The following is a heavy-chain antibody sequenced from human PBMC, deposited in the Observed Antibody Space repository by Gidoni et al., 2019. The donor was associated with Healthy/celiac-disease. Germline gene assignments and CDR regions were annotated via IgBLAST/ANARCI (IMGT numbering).Heavy chain of an antibody. V-gene: IGHV3-21*01. D-gene: IGHD1-26*01. CDR1: GFTFSSYS. CDR2: ISSSSSYI. J-gene: IGHJ3*02. CDR3: ARDVGQLLLRDAFDI. Sequence: EVQLVESGGGLVKPGGSLRLSCAASGFTFSSYSMNWVRQAPGKGLEWVSSISSSSSYIYYADSVKGRFTISRDNAKNSLYLQMNSLRAEDTAVYYCARDVGQLLLRDAFDIWGQGTMVTVSS.